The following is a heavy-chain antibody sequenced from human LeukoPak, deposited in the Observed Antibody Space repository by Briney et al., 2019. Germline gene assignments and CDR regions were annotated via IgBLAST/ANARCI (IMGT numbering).Heavy chain of an antibody. CDR2: IYYSGST. Sequence: PSETLSLTCTVSGGSISSSSYYWGWIRQPPGKGLEWIGSIYYSGSTYYNPSLKSRVTISVDTSKNQFSLKLSSVTAADTAVYYCATENIATAGFDYWGQGTLVTVSS. CDR1: GGSISSSSYY. D-gene: IGHD6-13*01. CDR3: ATENIATAGFDY. J-gene: IGHJ4*02. V-gene: IGHV4-39*07.